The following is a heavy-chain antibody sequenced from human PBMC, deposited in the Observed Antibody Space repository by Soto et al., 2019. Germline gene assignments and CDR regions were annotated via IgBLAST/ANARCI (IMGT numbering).Heavy chain of an antibody. CDR2: ISYDGSDK. J-gene: IGHJ3*02. D-gene: IGHD3-22*01. V-gene: IGHV3-30*18. Sequence: GGSLRLSCAASGFTFSTYGMHWVRQAPGKGLEWVAVISYDGSDKYYADSVKGRFTISRDSSKNMLYLQMNSLRAEDTAIYYCAKESYYDSSDYTAFDIWGQGKMVTVSS. CDR3: AKESYYDSSDYTAFDI. CDR1: GFTFSTYG.